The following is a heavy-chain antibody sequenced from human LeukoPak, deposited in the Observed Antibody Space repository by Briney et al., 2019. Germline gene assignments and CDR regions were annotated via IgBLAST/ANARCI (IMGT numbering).Heavy chain of an antibody. CDR3: ARDMNPTHYFDY. Sequence: ASETLSLTCNVSGYSISSGYYWAWIRQAPGKGLEWIGSIYHSGYTHYNPSLKGRVTISVDTSKNDFSLKLSSVAAADTAIYYCARDMNPTHYFDYWGQGTLVTVSS. V-gene: IGHV4-38-2*02. CDR2: IYHSGYT. J-gene: IGHJ4*02. D-gene: IGHD3-16*01. CDR1: GYSISSGYY.